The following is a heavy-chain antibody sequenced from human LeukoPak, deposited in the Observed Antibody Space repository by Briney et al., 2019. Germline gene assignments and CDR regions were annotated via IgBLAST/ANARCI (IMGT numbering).Heavy chain of an antibody. V-gene: IGHV3-7*01. CDR2: IKQDGSEK. Sequence: GGSLRLSCAASGFTFSSYWMSWVRQAPGKGLEWVANIKQDGSEKYYVDSVKGRFTISRDNAKNSLYLQMNSLRAEDTAVYYCARDERVGATHYFDCWGQGTLVTVSS. D-gene: IGHD1-26*01. CDR1: GFTFSSYW. CDR3: ARDERVGATHYFDC. J-gene: IGHJ4*02.